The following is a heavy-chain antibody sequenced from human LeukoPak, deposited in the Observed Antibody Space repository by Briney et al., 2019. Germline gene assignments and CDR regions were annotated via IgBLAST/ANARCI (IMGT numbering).Heavy chain of an antibody. D-gene: IGHD4-17*01. J-gene: IGHJ4*02. V-gene: IGHV4-59*04. CDR1: GGSINTYE. Sequence: SETLSLTCTVSGGSINTYEWSWIRQPPGKGLEWIGNIFYSVSTYYNPSLKSRVTISVDTSKNRFSLKLSSVTAADTAVYYCARVPTVTFFDYWGQGTLVTVSS. CDR2: IFYSVST. CDR3: ARVPTVTFFDY.